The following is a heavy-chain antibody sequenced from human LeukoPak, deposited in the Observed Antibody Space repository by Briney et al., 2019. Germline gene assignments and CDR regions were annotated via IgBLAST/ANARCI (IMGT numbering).Heavy chain of an antibody. CDR2: ISRNGDTI. CDR3: ARDRNAFDI. Sequence: GGSLRLSCAASGFTFSPYSMNWVRQAPGKGLEWVSYISRNGDTIYYADSVKGRFTISRDNSKNTLYLQMNSLRAEDTAVYYCARDRNAFDIWGQGTMVTVSS. V-gene: IGHV3-48*01. CDR1: GFTFSPYS. D-gene: IGHD1-14*01. J-gene: IGHJ3*02.